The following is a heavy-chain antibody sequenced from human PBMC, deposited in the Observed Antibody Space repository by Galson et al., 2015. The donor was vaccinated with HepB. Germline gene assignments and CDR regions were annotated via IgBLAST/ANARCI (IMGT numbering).Heavy chain of an antibody. CDR2: TYYRSKWYN. CDR1: GDSVSSNSAA. Sequence: CAISGDSVSSNSAAWNWIRQSPSRGLEWLGRTYYRSKWYNDYAVSVKSRITINPDTSKNQFSLQLNSVTPEDTAVYYCARGPPPSSYYYDSSGYSDFDYWGQGTLVTVSS. CDR3: ARGPPPSSYYYDSSGYSDFDY. D-gene: IGHD3-22*01. V-gene: IGHV6-1*01. J-gene: IGHJ4*02.